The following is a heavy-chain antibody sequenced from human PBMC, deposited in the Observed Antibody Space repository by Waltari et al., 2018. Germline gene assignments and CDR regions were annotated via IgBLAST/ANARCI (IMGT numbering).Heavy chain of an antibody. Sequence: EVQLVQSGTQVKKPGESLRISCKASGYSFSSYWIGWVRQMPGKGMEWMGIIFPRDSDTRYTPSSQGRVTISADKSTGTAYLQVSSLTASDTAMYFCARELIWPGELGPFDLWGQGTFVSVSS. J-gene: IGHJ3*01. CDR2: IFPRDSDT. CDR1: GYSFSSYW. V-gene: IGHV5-51*01. CDR3: ARELIWPGELGPFDL. D-gene: IGHD1-26*01.